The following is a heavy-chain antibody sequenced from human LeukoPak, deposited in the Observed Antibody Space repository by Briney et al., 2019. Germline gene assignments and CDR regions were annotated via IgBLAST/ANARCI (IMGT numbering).Heavy chain of an antibody. CDR2: ISAYNGNT. V-gene: IGHV1-18*01. Sequence: ASVKVSCKASGYTFTSYGISWVRQAPGQGLEWMGWISAYNGNTNYAQKLQGRVTMTTDTSTSTAYMELRSLRSDDTAVYYCARDHPRFWSGYSCYYYGMDVWGQGTTVTVSS. J-gene: IGHJ6*02. CDR3: ARDHPRFWSGYSCYYYGMDV. CDR1: GYTFTSYG. D-gene: IGHD3-3*01.